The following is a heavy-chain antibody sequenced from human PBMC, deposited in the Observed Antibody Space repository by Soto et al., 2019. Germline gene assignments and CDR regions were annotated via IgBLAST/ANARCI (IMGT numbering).Heavy chain of an antibody. CDR2: INPNSGGT. V-gene: IGHV1-2*04. CDR3: ARDVAAAGQYYYYYYGVDV. J-gene: IGHJ6*02. CDR1: GYTFTGYY. D-gene: IGHD6-13*01. Sequence: ASVKVSCKASGYTFTGYYMHWVRQAPGQGLEWMGWINPNSGGTNYAQKFQGWVTMTRDTSISTAYMELSRLRSDDTAVYYCARDVAAAGQYYYYYYGVDVWGQGTTVTVSS.